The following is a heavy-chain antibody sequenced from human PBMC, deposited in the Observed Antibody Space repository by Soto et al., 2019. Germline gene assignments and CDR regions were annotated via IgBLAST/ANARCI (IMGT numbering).Heavy chain of an antibody. CDR3: ARGLAPYYFDY. CDR1: GYTFTSYA. D-gene: IGHD6-19*01. Sequence: QVQLVQSGAEVKKPGASVKVSCKASGYTFTSYAMHWVRQTPGQRLEWMGWINAGNGNTKYSQKFQGRVTITRDTSASTAYMELSSLRSEDTAVYYCARGLAPYYFDYWGQGTLVTVSS. J-gene: IGHJ4*02. CDR2: INAGNGNT. V-gene: IGHV1-3*01.